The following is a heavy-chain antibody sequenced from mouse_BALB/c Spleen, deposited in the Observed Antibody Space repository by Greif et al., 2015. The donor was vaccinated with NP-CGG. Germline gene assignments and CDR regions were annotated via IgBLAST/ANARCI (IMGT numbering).Heavy chain of an antibody. Sequence: VQLQQSGAELARSGASVKLSCTASGFNIKDYYMHWVKQRPEQGLEWIGWIDPENGDTEYAPKFQGKATMTADTSSNTAYLQLSSLTSEDTAVYYCKKVHNYAMDYWGQGTSVTVSS. V-gene: IGHV14-4*02. J-gene: IGHJ4*01. CDR1: GFNIKDYY. CDR3: KKVHNYAMDY. D-gene: IGHD1-3*01. CDR2: IDPENGDT.